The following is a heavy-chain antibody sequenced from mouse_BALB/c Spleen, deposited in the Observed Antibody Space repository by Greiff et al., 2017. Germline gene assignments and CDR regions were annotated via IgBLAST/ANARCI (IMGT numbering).Heavy chain of an antibody. V-gene: IGHV14-3*02. J-gene: IGHJ4*01. D-gene: IGHD2-2*01. CDR3: ARRGYGYDGMGYAMDY. CDR1: GFNIKDTY. Sequence: EVQLQQSGAELVKPGASVKLSCTASGFNIKDTYMHWVKQRPEQGLEWIGRIDPANGNTKYDPKFQGKATITADTSSNTAYLQLSSLTSEDTAVYYCARRGYGYDGMGYAMDYWGQGTSVTVSS. CDR2: IDPANGNT.